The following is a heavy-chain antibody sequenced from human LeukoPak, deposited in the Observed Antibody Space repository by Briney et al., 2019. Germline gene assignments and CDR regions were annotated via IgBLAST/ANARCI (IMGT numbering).Heavy chain of an antibody. CDR3: ARAGYSSSWYGL. CDR2: INSDGSST. V-gene: IGHV3-74*01. Sequence: GGSLRLSCAASGFTFSSYWMHWVRHAPGKGLVWVSRINSDGSSTSYADSVKGRFTISRDNAKNALYLQMNSLRAEDMAVYYCARAGYSSSWYGLWGQGTLVTVSS. D-gene: IGHD6-13*01. J-gene: IGHJ5*02. CDR1: GFTFSSYW.